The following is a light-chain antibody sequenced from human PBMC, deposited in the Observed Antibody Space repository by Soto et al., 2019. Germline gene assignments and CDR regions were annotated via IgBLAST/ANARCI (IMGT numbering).Light chain of an antibody. CDR2: EVI. CDR3: CSYAGRNTPVV. V-gene: IGLV2-23*02. Sequence: QSVLTQPASVSGSPGQSITISCTGTSNDVGNYDLVSWYQQYPGEATKLMIYEVIKRPSGVSNRFSASKSGNMASLTISGLQPEDEADYYCCSYAGRNTPVVFGGGTKLTVL. J-gene: IGLJ2*01. CDR1: SNDVGNYDL.